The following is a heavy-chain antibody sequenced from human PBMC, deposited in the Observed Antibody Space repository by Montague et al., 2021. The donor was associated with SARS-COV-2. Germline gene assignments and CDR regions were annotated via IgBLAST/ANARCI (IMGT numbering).Heavy chain of an antibody. J-gene: IGHJ6*03. CDR1: GTSFSGYY. Sequence: GTSFSGYYWNWIRQPPGKGLEWIGEINHGGSTKYSPSLKSRLTISADTSKNQFSLKLTSVAAADTAVYYCARLRDGVVPSPILGVGPYYSYYYMDVWGRGTTVTVSS. V-gene: IGHV4-34*01. CDR2: INHGGST. D-gene: IGHD3-10*01. CDR3: ARLRDGVVPSPILGVGPYYSYYYMDV.